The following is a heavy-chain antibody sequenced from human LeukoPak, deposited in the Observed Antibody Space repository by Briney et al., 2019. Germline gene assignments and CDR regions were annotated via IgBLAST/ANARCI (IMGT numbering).Heavy chain of an antibody. CDR3: ARTPNWGYGMDV. J-gene: IGHJ6*02. CDR1: GFTFSTYD. CDR2: IWSDGSNK. V-gene: IGHV3-33*01. D-gene: IGHD7-27*01. Sequence: PGRSLRLSCIESGFTFSTYDMHWVRQAPGKGLEWVAVIWSDGSNKYYKDSVKGRFTISRDNSKNTLYLQMNSLRAEDTAVYYCARTPNWGYGMDVWGQGTTVIVSS.